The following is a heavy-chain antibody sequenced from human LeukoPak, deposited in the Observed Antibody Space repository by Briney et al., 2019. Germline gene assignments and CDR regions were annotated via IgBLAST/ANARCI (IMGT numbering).Heavy chain of an antibody. J-gene: IGHJ4*02. V-gene: IGHV3-74*01. CDR3: ARVVRQLPAF. CDR2: INSDGSST. D-gene: IGHD1-7*01. Sequence: GGSLRLSCAASGFTFSSYWMHWVRQAPGKWLVWVSRINSDGSSTSYADSGKVRFTIPTENAKNTLYLQMNSLRAEDTAVYYCARVVRQLPAFWGQGTLVTVSS. CDR1: GFTFSSYW.